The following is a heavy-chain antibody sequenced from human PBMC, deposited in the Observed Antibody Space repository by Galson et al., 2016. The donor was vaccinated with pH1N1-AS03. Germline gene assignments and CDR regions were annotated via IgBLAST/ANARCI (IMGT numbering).Heavy chain of an antibody. Sequence: SGAEVKKPGDSLKISCKSSGYGFNGYWTGWVRQMPGKGLEWMGIIFPGDSDTRYSPSFQGQVTISADKSTRTTYLQWRSLKASDTAIYYCARPAHYDSSGRDALDVWGQGTMVTVSS. CDR1: GYGFNGYW. CDR2: IFPGDSDT. V-gene: IGHV5-51*03. J-gene: IGHJ3*01. CDR3: ARPAHYDSSGRDALDV. D-gene: IGHD3-22*01.